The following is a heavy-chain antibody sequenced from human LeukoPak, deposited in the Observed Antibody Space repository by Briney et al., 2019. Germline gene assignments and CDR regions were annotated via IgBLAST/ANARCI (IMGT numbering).Heavy chain of an antibody. CDR2: ISGSGSST. J-gene: IGHJ5*02. D-gene: IGHD6-19*01. CDR3: AKDRDGWSLNWFDP. V-gene: IGHV3-23*01. CDR1: EFTFTTYA. Sequence: GGSLRLSCAASEFTFTTYAISWVRQAPGKGLEWVSGISGSGSSTSYGDSVKGRFTISRDNSKNTLYLQMNSLSPEDTAVYYCAKDRDGWSLNWFDPWGQGTLVTVSS.